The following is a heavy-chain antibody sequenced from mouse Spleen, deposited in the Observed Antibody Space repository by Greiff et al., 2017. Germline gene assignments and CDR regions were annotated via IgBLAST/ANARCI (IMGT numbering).Heavy chain of an antibody. CDR3: ARGDYGSSYGYFDV. Sequence: VQLQESGAELARPGASVKMSCKASGYTFTSYTMHWVKQRPGQGLEWIGYINPSSGDTKYNQKFKDKATLTADKSSSTAYMQLSSLTSEDSAVYYCARGDYGSSYGYFDVWGAGTTVTGSS. CDR1: GYTFTSYT. J-gene: IGHJ1*01. D-gene: IGHD1-1*01. CDR2: INPSSGDT. V-gene: IGHV1-4*01.